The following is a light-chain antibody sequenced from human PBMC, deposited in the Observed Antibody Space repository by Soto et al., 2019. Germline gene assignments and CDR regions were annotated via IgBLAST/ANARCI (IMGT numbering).Light chain of an antibody. V-gene: IGLV4-69*01. CDR3: QTYGHGIVV. CDR2: LNSDGSH. J-gene: IGLJ2*01. CDR1: SGHSSDA. Sequence: QLVLTQSPSASASLGASVKLTCTLSSGHSSDAIAWHQQQPEKGPRFLMNLNSDGSHTKGDGIPDRFSGSSSGAGRYLTISGLQSEDEADYYCQTYGHGIVVFGGGTNLTVL.